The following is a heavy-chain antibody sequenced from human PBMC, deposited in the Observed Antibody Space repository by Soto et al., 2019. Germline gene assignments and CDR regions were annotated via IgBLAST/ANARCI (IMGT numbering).Heavy chain of an antibody. V-gene: IGHV3-30-3*01. J-gene: IGHJ5*02. CDR2: ISGDGSNE. Sequence: QEQLVESGGGVVQPGRSLRLSCAASGFTFINYAMHWVRQAPGNGLEWVALISGDGSNEYYADSVKGRFTISRDNSRNTLYLQMNSLRAEDTAVYYCARHLSHLKSGWFDPWGQGTLVTVSS. CDR1: GFTFINYA. CDR3: ARHLSHLKSGWFDP. D-gene: IGHD3-3*02.